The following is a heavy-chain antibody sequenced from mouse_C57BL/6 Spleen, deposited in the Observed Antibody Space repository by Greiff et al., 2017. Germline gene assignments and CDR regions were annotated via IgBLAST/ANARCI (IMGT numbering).Heavy chain of an antibody. CDR1: GFTFSDYG. Sequence: VQLVESGGGLVKPGGSLKLSCAASGFTFSDYGMHWVRQAPEKGLEWVAYISSGSSTIYYADTVKGRFTISRDNAKNTLFLQMTSLRSEDTAMYYCASGTGWYFDVWGTGTTVTVSS. D-gene: IGHD3-3*01. CDR2: ISSGSSTI. J-gene: IGHJ1*03. CDR3: ASGTGWYFDV. V-gene: IGHV5-17*01.